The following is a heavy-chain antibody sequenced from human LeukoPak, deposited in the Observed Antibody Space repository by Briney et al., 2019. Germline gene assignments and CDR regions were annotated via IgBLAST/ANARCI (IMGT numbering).Heavy chain of an antibody. D-gene: IGHD2-21*02. CDR3: ARGGGDTDMC. V-gene: IGHV3-30-3*01. Sequence: GGSLRLSCAASGFTFSSYAMHWVRQAPGKGLEWVAVISYDGSNKYYADSVKGRFTISRDNSKNTLYLQMNSLRAEDTAVYYCARGGGDTDMCWGQGTLVTVSS. CDR2: ISYDGSNK. CDR1: GFTFSSYA. J-gene: IGHJ4*02.